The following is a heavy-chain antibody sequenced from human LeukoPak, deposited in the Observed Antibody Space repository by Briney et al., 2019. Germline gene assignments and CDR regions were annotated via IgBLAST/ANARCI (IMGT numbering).Heavy chain of an antibody. CDR3: AELGITMIGGV. V-gene: IGHV3-7*01. D-gene: IGHD3-10*02. Sequence: GGSLRLSCTASGFTFSSYWMSWVRQAPGKGLEWVANIKQDGSEKYYVDSVKGRFTISRDNAKNSLYLQVNSLRAEDTAVYYCAELGITMIGGVWGKGTTVTISS. CDR1: GFTFSSYW. CDR2: IKQDGSEK. J-gene: IGHJ6*04.